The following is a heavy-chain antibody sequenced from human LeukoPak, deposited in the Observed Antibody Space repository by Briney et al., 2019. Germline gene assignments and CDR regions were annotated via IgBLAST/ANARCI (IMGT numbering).Heavy chain of an antibody. Sequence: PSETLSLTCTVSGGSISSSSYYWGWIRQPPGKGLEWIGSIYYSGSTYYNPSLESRVTISVDTSKNQFSLKLSSVTAADTAVYYCASSWAITMVRGVLLTNWGQGTLVTVSS. D-gene: IGHD3-10*01. V-gene: IGHV4-39*01. CDR1: GGSISSSSYY. CDR2: IYYSGST. J-gene: IGHJ4*02. CDR3: ASSWAITMVRGVLLTN.